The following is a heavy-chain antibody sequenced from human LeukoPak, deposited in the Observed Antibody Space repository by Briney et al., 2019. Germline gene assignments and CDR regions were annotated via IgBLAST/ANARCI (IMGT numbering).Heavy chain of an antibody. Sequence: ASVKASCKASGYTFTSYYMHWVRQAPGQGLEWMGIINPSGGSTSYAQKFQGRVTMTRDTSTSTVYMELSSLRSEDTAVYYCARGIVDDFWSGYYIGNYYFDYWGQGTLVTVSS. CDR3: ARGIVDDFWSGYYIGNYYFDY. CDR2: INPSGGST. J-gene: IGHJ4*02. V-gene: IGHV1-46*01. D-gene: IGHD3-3*01. CDR1: GYTFTSYY.